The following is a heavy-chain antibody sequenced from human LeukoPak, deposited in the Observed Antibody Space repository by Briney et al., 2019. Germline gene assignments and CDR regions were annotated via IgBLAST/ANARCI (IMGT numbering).Heavy chain of an antibody. CDR3: TKDDYDPIGAFTSAC. CDR1: GFTFSSHA. J-gene: IGHJ4*02. Sequence: GGSLRLSCAASGFTFSSHAMSWVRQAPGKGLEWVSTISDSGSSTSYAPSVKGRFTISRDNSKIMVYMQMNSLRAEDTAVYFCTKDDYDPIGAFTSACWGRGTLVSVSS. CDR2: ISDSGSST. V-gene: IGHV3-23*01. D-gene: IGHD3-22*01.